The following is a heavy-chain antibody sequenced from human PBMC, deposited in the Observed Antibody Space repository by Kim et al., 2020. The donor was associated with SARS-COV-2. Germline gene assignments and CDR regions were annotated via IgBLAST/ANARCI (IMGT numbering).Heavy chain of an antibody. CDR1: GGSISSYD. CDR2: ISKTGST. D-gene: IGHD6-19*01. J-gene: IGHJ6*02. Sequence: SETLSLTCTVSGGSISSYDWSWIRQPPGKALEWIGYISKTGSTNYNSSLKSRAIVSVDTSKNHFSLKLSSVTAADTAVYYCARVGMGSGWSLLYGLDVWGQGTTVTVSS. V-gene: IGHV4-59*13. CDR3: ARVGMGSGWSLLYGLDV.